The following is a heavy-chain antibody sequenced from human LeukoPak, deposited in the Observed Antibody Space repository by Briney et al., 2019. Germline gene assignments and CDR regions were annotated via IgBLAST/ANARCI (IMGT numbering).Heavy chain of an antibody. V-gene: IGHV4-59*08. D-gene: IGHD3-22*01. Sequence: SETPSLTCTVSGGSISSYYWSWIRQPPGKGLEWIGYIYYSGSTNYNPSLKSRVTISVDTSKNQFSLKLSSVTAADTAVYYCARHSGGYYDSSGYYSAPYYFDYWGQGTLVTVSS. CDR2: IYYSGST. CDR3: ARHSGGYYDSSGYYSAPYYFDY. J-gene: IGHJ4*02. CDR1: GGSISSYY.